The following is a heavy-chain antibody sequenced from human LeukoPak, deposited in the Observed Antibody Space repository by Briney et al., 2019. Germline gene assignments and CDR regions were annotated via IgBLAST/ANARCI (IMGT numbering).Heavy chain of an antibody. V-gene: IGHV4-34*01. CDR2: INHSGST. J-gene: IGHJ4*02. D-gene: IGHD3-22*01. CDR3: ARDRSRYYDSSGYYGY. Sequence: GSLRLSCAASGFTFSSYSMSWIRQPPGKGLEWIGEINHSGSTNYNPSLKSRVTISVDTSKNQFSLKLSSVTAADTAVYYCARDRSRYYDSSGYYGYWGQGTLVTVSS. CDR1: GFTFSSYS.